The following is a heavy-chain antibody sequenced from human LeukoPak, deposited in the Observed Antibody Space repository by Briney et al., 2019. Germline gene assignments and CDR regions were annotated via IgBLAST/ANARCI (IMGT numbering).Heavy chain of an antibody. D-gene: IGHD2-15*01. CDR3: AKGHRLCTSGNCNSQVDY. V-gene: IGHV3-23*01. CDR1: GFTFSNSA. J-gene: IGHJ4*01. CDR2: VSASGAQT. Sequence: GGSLRLSCVVSGFTFSNSAMSWVRQAPGKGLEWISTVSASGAQTYFADSVKGRFTISRDNSKNTLYLQMYSLRVEDTATYYCAKGHRLCTSGNCNSQVDYWGHGTLVTVSP.